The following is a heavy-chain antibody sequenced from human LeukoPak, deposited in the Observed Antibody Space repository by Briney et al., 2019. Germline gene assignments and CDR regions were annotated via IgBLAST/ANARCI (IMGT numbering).Heavy chain of an antibody. CDR2: IWNDGSDE. Sequence: GGSLRLSCAASGFIFSKYAMHWVRQTPGKGLEWVAAIWNDGSDETYADSVKGRFTISSDNSKNTLYLQMNSLRAEDTAVYYCAFEIGRSQGAFDIWGQGTMITVSS. V-gene: IGHV3-33*01. CDR3: AFEIGRSQGAFDI. D-gene: IGHD1-26*01. J-gene: IGHJ3*02. CDR1: GFIFSKYA.